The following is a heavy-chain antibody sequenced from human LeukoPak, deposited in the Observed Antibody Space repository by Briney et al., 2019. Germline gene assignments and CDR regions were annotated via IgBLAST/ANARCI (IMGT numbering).Heavy chain of an antibody. J-gene: IGHJ4*02. V-gene: IGHV3-48*03. D-gene: IGHD1-26*01. CDR1: GFTFSSYE. Sequence: GGSLKLSCAASGFTFSSYEMNWVRQAPGKGLEWVSYISSSGSTIYYADSVKGRFTISRDNAKNSLYLQMNSLRAEDTAVYYCASLSGSYYGYWGQGTLVTVSS. CDR3: ASLSGSYYGY. CDR2: ISSSGSTI.